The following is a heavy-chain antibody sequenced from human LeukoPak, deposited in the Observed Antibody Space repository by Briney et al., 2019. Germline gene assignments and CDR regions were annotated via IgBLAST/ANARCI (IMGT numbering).Heavy chain of an antibody. CDR2: ISAYNGNT. Sequence: ASVKVSCKASGYTFTSYGISWVRQAPGQGLEWMGWISAYNGNTNYAQKLQGRVTMTTDTSTSTAYMELRSLRSDDTAVYYYAILLRGYSYGYPPFAYWGQGTLVTVSS. CDR1: GYTFTSYG. D-gene: IGHD5-18*01. J-gene: IGHJ4*02. CDR3: AILLRGYSYGYPPFAY. V-gene: IGHV1-18*01.